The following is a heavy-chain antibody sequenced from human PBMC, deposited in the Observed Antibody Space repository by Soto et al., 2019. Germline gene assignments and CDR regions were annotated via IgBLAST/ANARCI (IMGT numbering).Heavy chain of an antibody. CDR2: GGSGGST. CDR3: VKFRGRAYHYYYMDG. CDR1: GCTFSTYG. V-gene: IGHV3-23*01. J-gene: IGHJ6*03. D-gene: IGHD3-16*01. Sequence: DVQLLESGGGSVQRGGYLRLSCAASGCTFSTYGMTWVRQAPGKGLEWVSYGGSGGSTYYADSVKGRFTISRDNSKNTLYLQMNGLRAEDTAVYYCVKFRGRAYHYYYMDGWGNGTTVTVSS.